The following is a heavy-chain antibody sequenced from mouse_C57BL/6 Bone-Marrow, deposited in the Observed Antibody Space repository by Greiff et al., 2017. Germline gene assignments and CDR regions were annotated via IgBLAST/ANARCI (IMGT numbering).Heavy chain of an antibody. CDR1: GFTFSDYG. D-gene: IGHD2-3*01. Sequence: EVNVVESGGGLVKPGGSLKLSCAASGFTFSDYGMHWVRQAPEKGLEWVAYISSGSSTIYYADTVKGRFTISRDNAKNTLFLQMTSLRSEDTAMYYCAKYGGYYYYAMDYWGQGTSVTVSS. CDR3: AKYGGYYYYAMDY. J-gene: IGHJ4*01. V-gene: IGHV5-17*01. CDR2: ISSGSSTI.